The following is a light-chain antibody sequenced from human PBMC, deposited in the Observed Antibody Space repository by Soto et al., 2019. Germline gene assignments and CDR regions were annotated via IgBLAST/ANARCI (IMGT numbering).Light chain of an antibody. J-gene: IGKJ4*01. CDR2: GAS. CDR1: QTISND. V-gene: IGKV3-15*01. CDR3: QQNNKWPPVT. Sequence: EVVMTQSPATVSVSPGEGVTLSCRASQTISNDLAWYQQKPGQAPRLLIYGASTRATGVLARFSGGGSGTEVTLIISSLLSEDFAFYYCQQNNKWPPVTFGGGTKVEIK.